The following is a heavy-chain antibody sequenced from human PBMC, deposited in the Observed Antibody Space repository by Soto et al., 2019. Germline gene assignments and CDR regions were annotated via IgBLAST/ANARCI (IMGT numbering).Heavy chain of an antibody. CDR3: TRDASRDSSARGWFDP. CDR2: ISSNSAYI. CDR1: GFTFRSFT. Sequence: EVQLVESGGGLVKPGGSLRLSCAASGFTFRSFTMNWVRQAPGKGLEWVSTISSNSAYIYYTDALRGRFTISRDNAKISLQLQMNSLRAEDTAVYYCTRDASRDSSARGWFDPWGPGTLVTVSS. V-gene: IGHV3-21*02. J-gene: IGHJ5*02. D-gene: IGHD6-13*01.